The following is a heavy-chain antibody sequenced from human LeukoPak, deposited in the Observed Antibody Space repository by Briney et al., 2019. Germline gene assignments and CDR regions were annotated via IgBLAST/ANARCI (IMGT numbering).Heavy chain of an antibody. Sequence: GESLKISCKGSGYSFTNYWIGWVRQMPGKGLEWMGIIYPGDSDTRYSPSFQGQVTISADKSISTAYLQWSSLKASDTAMYYCARVSSVAGRDGWFDPWGQGTLVTVSS. J-gene: IGHJ5*02. V-gene: IGHV5-51*01. CDR2: IYPGDSDT. CDR1: GYSFTNYW. D-gene: IGHD6-19*01. CDR3: ARVSSVAGRDGWFDP.